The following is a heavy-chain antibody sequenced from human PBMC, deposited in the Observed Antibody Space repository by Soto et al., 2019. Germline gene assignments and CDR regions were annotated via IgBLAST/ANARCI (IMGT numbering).Heavy chain of an antibody. CDR3: ARDGGSGSVGYFDY. V-gene: IGHV3-33*01. D-gene: IGHD3-10*01. Sequence: GGSLRLSCAASGFTFSSYGMHWVRQAPGKGLEWVAVIWYDGSSEYYADSVKRRFTISRDTSKNTLSLQINSLRVEDTAVYYCARDGGSGSVGYFDYWGQGTLVTVSS. J-gene: IGHJ4*02. CDR2: IWYDGSSE. CDR1: GFTFSSYG.